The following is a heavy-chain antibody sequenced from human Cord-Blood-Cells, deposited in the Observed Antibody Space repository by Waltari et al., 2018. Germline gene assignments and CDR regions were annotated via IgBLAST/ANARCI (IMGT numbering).Heavy chain of an antibody. CDR1: GGFVRSGSYS. Sequence: QVQLQESGPGLVKPSETLSLTCTVSGGFVRSGSYSWSWLRQPPGKGLEWIGYIYYSGSANYNPSLKSRVTISVDTSKNQFSLKLSSVTAADTAVYYCAREVRDYGDYYFDYWGQGTLVTVSS. CDR3: AREVRDYGDYYFDY. J-gene: IGHJ4*02. D-gene: IGHD4-17*01. V-gene: IGHV4-61*01. CDR2: IYYSGSA.